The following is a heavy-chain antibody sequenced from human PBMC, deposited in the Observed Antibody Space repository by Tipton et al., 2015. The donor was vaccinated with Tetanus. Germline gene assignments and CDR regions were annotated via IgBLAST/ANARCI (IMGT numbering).Heavy chain of an antibody. CDR2: IFHTGTT. CDR3: ARTLYGDYRIDH. Sequence: TLSLTGTVSSGSISTFYWSWIRQPPGKGLEWIGHIFHTGTTNYNPSLKSRVSMSVDTSKNQFSLKVTSVTAADSALYLCARTLYGDYRIDHWGQGTLVTVSS. V-gene: IGHV4-59*01. D-gene: IGHD4-17*01. CDR1: SGSISTFY. J-gene: IGHJ4*02.